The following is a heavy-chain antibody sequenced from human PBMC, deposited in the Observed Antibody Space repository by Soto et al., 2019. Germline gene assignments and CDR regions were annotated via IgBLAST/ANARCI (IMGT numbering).Heavy chain of an antibody. CDR1: GGTFSSHT. CDR2: IIPALGTA. J-gene: IGHJ2*01. V-gene: IGHV1-69*08. CDR3: ARPDFGAYWYFDL. D-gene: IGHD4-17*01. Sequence: QAQLVQSGAEVNKPGSAVKVSCKASGGTFSSHTFSWVRQAPGQGLEWMGRIIPALGTATYAQKFQGRVTITADESATTVYMELNSLRSEVPAVYYCARPDFGAYWYFDLWGRGTLVPVSS.